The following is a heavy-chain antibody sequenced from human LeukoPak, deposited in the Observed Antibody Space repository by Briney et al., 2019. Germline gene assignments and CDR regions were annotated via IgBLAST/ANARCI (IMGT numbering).Heavy chain of an antibody. CDR2: IYYSGST. V-gene: IGHV4-31*03. J-gene: IGHJ6*03. CDR3: ASARGYCSSTSCYSYYMDV. CDR1: GGSISSGGYY. Sequence: SETLSLTCTVSGGSISSGGYYWSWIRQHPGKGLEWIGYIYYSGSTYYNPSLKSRVTVSVDTSKNQFSLKLSSATAADTAVYYCASARGYCSSTSCYSYYMDVWGKGTTVTVSS. D-gene: IGHD2-2*01.